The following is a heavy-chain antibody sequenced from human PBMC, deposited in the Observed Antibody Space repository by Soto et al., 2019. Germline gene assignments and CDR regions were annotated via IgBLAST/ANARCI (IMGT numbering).Heavy chain of an antibody. Sequence: EVQLVESGGGLVQPGESLRLSCAASGLTFRSYWMHWVRQAPGKGLVWVSRINTDGSVAMYVDSVKGRFTISRDNAKNTLYLHMNSLRAKDTAVYYFVRDMQLWRLDSWGQGPLVTVSS. V-gene: IGHV3-74*03. J-gene: IGHJ4*02. D-gene: IGHD2-21*01. CDR2: INTDGSVA. CDR1: GLTFRSYW. CDR3: VRDMQLWRLDS.